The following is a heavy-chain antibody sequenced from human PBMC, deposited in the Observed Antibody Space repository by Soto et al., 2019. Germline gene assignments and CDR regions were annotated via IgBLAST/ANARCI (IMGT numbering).Heavy chain of an antibody. CDR3: VREDGVVGASSAFDS. D-gene: IGHD1-26*01. Sequence: LRLSCVASGFALTTYTMNWVRQAPGTGLEWVSSINGRSNYKYYSDSVKGRLTVSRDNAQNSLFLQMSRLGPEDTAVYYCVREDGVVGASSAFDSWGQGTLVTVSS. J-gene: IGHJ4*02. CDR2: INGRSNYK. V-gene: IGHV3-21*01. CDR1: GFALTTYT.